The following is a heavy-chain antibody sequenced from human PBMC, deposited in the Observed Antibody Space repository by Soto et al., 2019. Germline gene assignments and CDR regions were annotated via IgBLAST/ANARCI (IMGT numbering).Heavy chain of an antibody. V-gene: IGHV6-1*01. Sequence: PSQTLSLTCAISGDSVSSNSAAWNWIRQSPSRGLEWLGRTYYRSKWYNDYAVSVKSRITINPDTSKNQFSLQLNSVTPEDTAVYYCARDRELQIRYYYYGMDVWGKGTTVTVSS. J-gene: IGHJ6*04. CDR3: ARDRELQIRYYYYGMDV. D-gene: IGHD1-7*01. CDR2: TYYRSKWYN. CDR1: GDSVSSNSAA.